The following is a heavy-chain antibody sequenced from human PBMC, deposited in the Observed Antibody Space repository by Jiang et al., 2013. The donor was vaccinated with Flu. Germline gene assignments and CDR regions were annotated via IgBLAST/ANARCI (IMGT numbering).Heavy chain of an antibody. CDR2: FYYSGSS. CDR3: ARHFQWEVVGIDY. Sequence: GPGLVKPSETLSLTCTVSGGSISSSTFFWGWIRQSPGKGLEWIGSFYYSGSSYYTPSLKSRVSISVETSKNQFSLKLTSVTAADTAVYYCARHFQWEVVGIDYWGQGTLVTVSS. CDR1: GGSISSSTFF. J-gene: IGHJ4*02. V-gene: IGHV4-39*01. D-gene: IGHD1-26*01.